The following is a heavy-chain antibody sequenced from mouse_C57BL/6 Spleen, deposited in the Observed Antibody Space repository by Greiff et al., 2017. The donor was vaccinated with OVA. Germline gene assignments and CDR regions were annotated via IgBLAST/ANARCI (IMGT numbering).Heavy chain of an antibody. Sequence: EVKLMESGGGLVKPGGSLKLSCAASGFTFSSYAMSWVRQTPEKRLEWVATISDGGSYTYYPDNVKGRFTISRDNAKNNLYLQMSHLKSEDTAMYYCARDHGDGDFDYWGQGTTLTVSS. CDR1: GFTFSSYA. CDR3: ARDHGDGDFDY. CDR2: ISDGGSYT. D-gene: IGHD3-3*01. J-gene: IGHJ2*01. V-gene: IGHV5-4*01.